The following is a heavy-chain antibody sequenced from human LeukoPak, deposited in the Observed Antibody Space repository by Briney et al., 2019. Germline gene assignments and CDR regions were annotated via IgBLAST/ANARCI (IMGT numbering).Heavy chain of an antibody. D-gene: IGHD5-12*01. CDR3: ARQAWLLDY. V-gene: IGHV4-59*08. Sequence: SETLSLTCTVSGGSISGYYWSWIRQPPGRGLEWIGHIYYSGSTYYNPSLKSRVSISVDTSRNQFTLRLSSVTAADTAVYYCARQAWLLDYWGQGTLVTVAS. J-gene: IGHJ4*02. CDR1: GGSISGYY. CDR2: IYYSGST.